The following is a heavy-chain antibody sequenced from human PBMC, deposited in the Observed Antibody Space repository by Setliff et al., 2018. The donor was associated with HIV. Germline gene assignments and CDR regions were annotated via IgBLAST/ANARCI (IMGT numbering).Heavy chain of an antibody. CDR3: ATRPAGSYWYGVFDF. V-gene: IGHV4-4*09. D-gene: IGHD6-13*01. CDR2: IYASGVT. CDR1: GGSISSHY. J-gene: IGHJ4*02. Sequence: SETLSLTCTVSGGSISSHYWSWIRQSPKTGLEWIGYIYASGVTSYNPSLKSRVTISIDTSKNQFSLKLNSMTAADTAVYYCATRPAGSYWYGVFDFWGRGMLVTVSS.